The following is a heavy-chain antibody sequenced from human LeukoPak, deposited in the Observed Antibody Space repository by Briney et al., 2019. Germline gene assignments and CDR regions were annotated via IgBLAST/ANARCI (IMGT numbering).Heavy chain of an antibody. CDR2: INSDGSGT. D-gene: IGHD5-18*01. J-gene: IGHJ4*02. Sequence: GGSLRLSCAASGFTFSSYWMQWVRQAAGKGLVWVSRINSDGSGTRYAESVKGRFTISRDNAKNTLYLQMNSLRAEDTAVYYCARDRAGDSYEDYWGQGTLVTVSS. V-gene: IGHV3-74*01. CDR3: ARDRAGDSYEDY. CDR1: GFTFSSYW.